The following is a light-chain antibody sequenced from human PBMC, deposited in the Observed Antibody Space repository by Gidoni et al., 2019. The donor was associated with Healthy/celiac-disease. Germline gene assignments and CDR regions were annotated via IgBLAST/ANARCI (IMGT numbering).Light chain of an antibody. J-gene: IGKJ1*01. Sequence: DIGLTQAPDSMAVSLGERATINCKSSQSVLYRSSNKDYLAWYQQKPGQPTKLLIYWASTRESGVPDRFSGSGSGTDFTLTISSLQAEDVAVYYCQQCYGIPTFXQXTKVEIK. CDR2: WAS. V-gene: IGKV4-1*01. CDR3: QQCYGIPT. CDR1: QSVLYRSSNKDY.